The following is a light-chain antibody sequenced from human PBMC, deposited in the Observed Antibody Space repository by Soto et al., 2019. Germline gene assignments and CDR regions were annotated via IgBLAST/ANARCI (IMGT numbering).Light chain of an antibody. J-gene: IGLJ1*01. CDR3: FSYTSSGTYV. Sequence: QSAPTQPASVSGSPGQSITISCTGTSSDVGNYKYVSWYQQHPGKAPKLMIYEVSNRPSGVSNRFSGSKSGNTASLTISGLQAEDGTDYYCFSYTSSGTYVFGTGTKVTVL. CDR1: SSDVGNYKY. CDR2: EVS. V-gene: IGLV2-14*01.